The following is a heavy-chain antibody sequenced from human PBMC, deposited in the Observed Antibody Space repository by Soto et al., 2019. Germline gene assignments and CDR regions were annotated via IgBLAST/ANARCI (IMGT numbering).Heavy chain of an antibody. CDR3: ARAASKPSSGWYYFDY. V-gene: IGHV1-46*03. CDR2: INPSGGST. D-gene: IGHD6-19*01. CDR1: GYTFTSYY. Sequence: ASVKVSCKASGYTFTSYYIHWVRQAPGQGLEWMGIINPSGGSTSYAQKFQGRVTMTRDTSTSTVYMELSSLRSEDTAVYYCARAASKPSSGWYYFDYWGQGTLVTAPQ. J-gene: IGHJ4*02.